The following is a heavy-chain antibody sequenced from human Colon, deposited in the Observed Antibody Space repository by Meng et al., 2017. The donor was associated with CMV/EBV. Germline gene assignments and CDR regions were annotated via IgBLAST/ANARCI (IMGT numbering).Heavy chain of an antibody. Sequence: VQLVKSGAEMKKPGASVKVSCKTSGYSFTYYGISWVRQAPGQGLEWMGWISADNVHTSHAQNVQDRVTMTTDTSTSTHYMELRNLRPDDTAVYYCARVYEYSSSWGMGYWGQGTLVTVSS. CDR1: GYSFTYYG. CDR3: ARVYEYSSSWGMGY. CDR2: ISADNVHT. D-gene: IGHD6-6*01. J-gene: IGHJ4*02. V-gene: IGHV1-18*01.